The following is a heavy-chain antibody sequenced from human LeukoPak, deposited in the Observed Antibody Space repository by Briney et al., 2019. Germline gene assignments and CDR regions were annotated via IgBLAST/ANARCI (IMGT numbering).Heavy chain of an antibody. V-gene: IGHV3-23*01. CDR1: GFTFSSYA. Sequence: PGGSLRLSCAASGFTFSSYAMSWVRQAPGKGLEWVSAISGRGGSTYYADSVKGRFTISRDNSKNTLYLQMNSLRAEDTAVYYCANPPDGLWFGEEDYWGQGTLVTVSS. D-gene: IGHD3-10*01. CDR2: ISGRGGST. CDR3: ANPPDGLWFGEEDY. J-gene: IGHJ4*02.